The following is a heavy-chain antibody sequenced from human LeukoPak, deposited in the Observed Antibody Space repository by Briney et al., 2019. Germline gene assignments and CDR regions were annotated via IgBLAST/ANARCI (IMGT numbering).Heavy chain of an antibody. CDR3: ARDKDGYNPQYYFDY. CDR2: ISYDGSNK. J-gene: IGHJ4*02. Sequence: GGSLRLSCAASGFTFSSYAMHWVRQAPGKGLEWVAVISYDGSNKYYADSVKGRFTISRDNSKNTLYLQMNSLRAEDTAVYYCARDKDGYNPQYYFDYWGQGTLVTVSS. CDR1: GFTFSSYA. D-gene: IGHD5-24*01. V-gene: IGHV3-30-3*01.